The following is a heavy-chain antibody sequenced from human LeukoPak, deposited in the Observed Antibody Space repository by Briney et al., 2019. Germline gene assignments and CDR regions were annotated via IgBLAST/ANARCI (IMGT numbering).Heavy chain of an antibody. Sequence: SETLSLTCTVSGGSISSSSYYWGWIRQPPGKGLEWIGSIYYSGSTYYNPSLKSRVTISVDTSKNQFSLKLSSVTAADTAVYYCARVRSWYGGKWYYFDYWGQGTLVTVSS. V-gene: IGHV4-39*07. CDR1: GGSISSSSYY. CDR3: ARVRSWYGGKWYYFDY. CDR2: IYYSGST. J-gene: IGHJ4*02. D-gene: IGHD6-13*01.